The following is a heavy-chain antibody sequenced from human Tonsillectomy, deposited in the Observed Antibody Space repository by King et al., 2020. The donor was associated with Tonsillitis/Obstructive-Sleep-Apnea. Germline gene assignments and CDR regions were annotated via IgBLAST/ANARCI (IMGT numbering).Heavy chain of an antibody. CDR3: ARGGGNYDFWSGYSVYYYYMDV. CDR1: GGSFSGYY. Sequence: VQLQQWGAGLLKPSETLSLTCAVYGGSFSGYYWSWIRQPPGKGLGWIGEINHSGSTNYNPSLKSRVTISVDTSKNQFSLKLSSVTAADTAVYYCARGGGNYDFWSGYSVYYYYMDVWGKGTTVTVSS. V-gene: IGHV4-34*01. CDR2: INHSGST. J-gene: IGHJ6*03. D-gene: IGHD3-3*01.